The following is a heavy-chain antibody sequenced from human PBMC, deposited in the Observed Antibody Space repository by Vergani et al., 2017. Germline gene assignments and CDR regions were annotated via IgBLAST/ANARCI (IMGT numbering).Heavy chain of an antibody. V-gene: IGHV3-21*04. Sequence: EVQLVESGGGLVRPGGSLRLSCAASGFTFSSYSMNWVRQAPGQGLEWVASISSSSSFIYYADSVKGRFTISRDSAKNSLYLQMNSLRAKDTAVYYCGRGVAGYQVTVGYIHNWGQGTLVTVSS. CDR1: GFTFSSYS. CDR2: ISSSSSFI. J-gene: IGHJ4*02. CDR3: GRGVAGYQVTVGYIHN. D-gene: IGHD5-18*01.